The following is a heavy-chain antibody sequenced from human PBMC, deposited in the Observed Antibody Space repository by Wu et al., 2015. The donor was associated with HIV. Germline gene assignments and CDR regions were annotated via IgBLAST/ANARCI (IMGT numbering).Heavy chain of an antibody. J-gene: IGHJ1*01. Sequence: QVQLVQSGAEVKKPGASVNVSCKASGYSFTSYCIHWVRQAPGQGLEWMGIINPSDGSTNYAQKFQGRVSMTRDTSTSTVYMELSSLRSEDTAVYYCARDYYDRSGYYFGSEYFQHWGQGTLVTVSS. CDR1: GYSFTSYC. CDR2: INPSDGST. CDR3: ARDYYDRSGYYFGSEYFQH. V-gene: IGHV1-46*01. D-gene: IGHD3-22*01.